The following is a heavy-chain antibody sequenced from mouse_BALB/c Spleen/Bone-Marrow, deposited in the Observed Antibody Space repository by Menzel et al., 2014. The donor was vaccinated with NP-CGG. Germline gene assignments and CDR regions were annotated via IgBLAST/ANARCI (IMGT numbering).Heavy chain of an antibody. Sequence: EVKLMESGGGLVKPGGSLKLSCAGSGFTFSSYAMPWGRQTPEKRLEWVASISSGGGTYYPASVKGRFTISRDNVRNILYLQMSSLRSEDTAMYYCARGGGLRGLYPMDYWGQGTSVTVSS. J-gene: IGHJ4*01. V-gene: IGHV5-6-5*01. CDR3: ARGGGLRGLYPMDY. CDR1: GFTFSSYA. D-gene: IGHD2-4*01. CDR2: ISSGGGT.